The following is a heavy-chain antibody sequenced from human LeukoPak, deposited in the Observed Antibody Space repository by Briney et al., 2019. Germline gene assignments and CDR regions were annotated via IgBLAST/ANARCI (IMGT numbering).Heavy chain of an antibody. CDR1: GVTFNTYA. J-gene: IGHJ5*02. D-gene: IGHD2-2*01. Sequence: PGGTLRLSCTASGVTFNTYAMTWVRQLPGKGQEWVSTVSDSGDLTYYADSVKGRFTISRDNSRNTLYLQMNSLRVGDTAVYYCAKDRPPNYSSRQGFSDNWFDPWGQGTLVTVSS. CDR3: AKDRPPNYSSRQGFSDNWFDP. V-gene: IGHV3-23*01. CDR2: VSDSGDLT.